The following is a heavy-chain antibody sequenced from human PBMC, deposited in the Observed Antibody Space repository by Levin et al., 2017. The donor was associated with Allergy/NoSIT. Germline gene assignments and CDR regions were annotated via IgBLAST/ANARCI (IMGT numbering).Heavy chain of an antibody. Sequence: ESLKISCTVSGGSFITSSYFWAWIRQPPGKGLEWLGSIYYSGTTYYNPSLKSRLTISIDTSTNQFSLKLRSVTAADTAVYYCARHTALLWFEELVFDSWGQGKLVAVSS. J-gene: IGHJ4*02. CDR3: ARHTALLWFEELVFDS. CDR1: GGSFITSSYF. D-gene: IGHD3-10*01. CDR2: IYYSGTT. V-gene: IGHV4-39*01.